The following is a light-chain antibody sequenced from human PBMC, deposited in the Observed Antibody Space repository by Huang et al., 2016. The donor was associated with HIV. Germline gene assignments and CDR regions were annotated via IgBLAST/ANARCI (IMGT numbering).Light chain of an antibody. Sequence: EIVLTQSPGTLSLSPGKRATLACRASQSRSSGYLAWYQQEPGQAPRRLIYGASSRATGIPDRFSGSGSGTDFSLTISRLEPEDFAVYYCQQYDDSPTAFGQGTKVEIK. V-gene: IGKV3-20*01. CDR3: QQYDDSPTA. CDR2: GAS. J-gene: IGKJ1*01. CDR1: QSRSSGY.